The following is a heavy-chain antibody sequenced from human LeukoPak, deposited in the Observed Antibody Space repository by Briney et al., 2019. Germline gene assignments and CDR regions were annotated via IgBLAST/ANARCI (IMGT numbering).Heavy chain of an antibody. CDR2: INSDGSSI. V-gene: IGHV3-74*01. J-gene: IGHJ4*02. CDR1: GFTFNAFW. CDR3: ARGLVHDTSGYYSDD. Sequence: QPGGSLRLSCAASGFTFNAFWMHWVRQAPGKGLVWVSRINSDGSSIAYADSVKGRFTISRDNAKNTLYLQMNSLKAEDAAVYYCARGLVHDTSGYYSDDWGQGTLVTVSS. D-gene: IGHD3-22*01.